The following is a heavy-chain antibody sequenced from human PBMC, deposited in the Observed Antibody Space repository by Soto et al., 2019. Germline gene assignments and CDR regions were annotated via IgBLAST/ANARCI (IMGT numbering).Heavy chain of an antibody. V-gene: IGHV4-39*01. CDR3: TRHWGLGDRNFNWLDP. CDR2: IYYSGSI. CDR1: GGSISSSSYF. D-gene: IGHD3-16*01. Sequence: QLQLQESGPGLVKPSGTLSLNCTVSGGSISSSSYFWGWIRQPPGKGLEWIGSIYYSGSIYYNPSLESRLTISVDTSKNQFSLELSSVTASDTAIYYCTRHWGLGDRNFNWLDPWGQGTLVTVSS. J-gene: IGHJ5*02.